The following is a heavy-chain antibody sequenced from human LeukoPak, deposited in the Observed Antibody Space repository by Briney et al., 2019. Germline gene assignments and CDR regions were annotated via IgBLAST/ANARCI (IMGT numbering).Heavy chain of an antibody. CDR2: ISSSGAST. V-gene: IGHV3-23*01. D-gene: IGHD3-3*01. CDR1: RFTFNSYV. Sequence: GGSLRLSCAASRFTFNSYVMNWVRQAPGKGLEWVSVISSSGASTYYADSVKGRFTISRDNSKNTLYLQMNSLRAEDTAVYYCAKIGSGMQNAFDIWGQGTMVTVSS. CDR3: AKIGSGMQNAFDI. J-gene: IGHJ3*02.